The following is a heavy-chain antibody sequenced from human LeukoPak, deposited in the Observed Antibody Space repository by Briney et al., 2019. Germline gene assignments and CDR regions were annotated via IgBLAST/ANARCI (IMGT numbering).Heavy chain of an antibody. D-gene: IGHD3-3*01. CDR2: ISSSSRNT. CDR3: ARGGTFGVDISDY. J-gene: IGHJ4*02. Sequence: PGRSLRLSCAVSGFTFSTYSMTWVRQAPGKGLEWVSSISSSSRNTYYADSVRGRFTISRDNAKNSLYLQMNSLRAEDTAVYYCARGGTFGVDISDYWGQGTLVTVSS. CDR1: GFTFSTYS. V-gene: IGHV3-21*01.